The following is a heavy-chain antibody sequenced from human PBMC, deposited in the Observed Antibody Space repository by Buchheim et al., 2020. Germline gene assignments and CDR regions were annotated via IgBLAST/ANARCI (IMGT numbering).Heavy chain of an antibody. V-gene: IGHV3-33*01. CDR1: GFTFSSYG. Sequence: QVQLVESGGGVVQPGRSLILSCAASGFTFSSYGMHWVRQAPGKGLEWLAVIWYDGSNKYYADSVKGRFTISRDNSKNTLYLQMNRLRDEDTAVYSCARVGVDTAMVYGMDVWGQGTT. J-gene: IGHJ6*02. CDR2: IWYDGSNK. CDR3: ARVGVDTAMVYGMDV. D-gene: IGHD5-18*01.